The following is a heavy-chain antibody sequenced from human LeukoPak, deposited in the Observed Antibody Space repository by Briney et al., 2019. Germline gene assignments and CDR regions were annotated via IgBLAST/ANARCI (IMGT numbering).Heavy chain of an antibody. V-gene: IGHV4-4*07. CDR2: IYTSGST. CDR1: GVSISSYY. J-gene: IGHJ4*02. CDR3: ARAAYCGGDCYRQNYFDY. Sequence: SQTLSLTCTVSGVSISSYYWSWLRQPAGKGLEWIGRIYTSGSTNCNPSLKSRVTMSVDTSKNQFSLKLSSVTAADTAVYYCARAAYCGGDCYRQNYFDYWGQGTLVTVSS. D-gene: IGHD2-21*02.